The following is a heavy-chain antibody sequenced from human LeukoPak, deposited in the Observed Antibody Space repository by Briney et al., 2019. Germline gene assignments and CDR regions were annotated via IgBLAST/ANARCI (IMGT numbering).Heavy chain of an antibody. V-gene: IGHV3-15*01. Sequence: GGSLRLSCAASGFTFSNAWMTWVRQAPGKGLEWVGRIKSKTAGGTIDYAAPVKGRFTISRDDSKNTPYLQMNSLKTEDTAVYYCTTGESMVGSTIHIRWADWGQGTLVTVSS. J-gene: IGHJ4*02. D-gene: IGHD1-26*01. CDR3: TTGESMVGSTIHIRWAD. CDR1: GFTFSNAW. CDR2: IKSKTAGGTI.